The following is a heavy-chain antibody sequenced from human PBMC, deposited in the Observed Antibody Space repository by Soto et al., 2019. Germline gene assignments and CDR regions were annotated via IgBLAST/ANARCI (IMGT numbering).Heavy chain of an antibody. Sequence: ASVKVSCKASGYSFTGYSMHCVRQAPGQGLEWMGRINAKNGNTNYARKLQGRVTMTRDTSISTAYMELRSLRSDDTAVYYCARDFSGVVVTAAINGFAPWGQGTLVTVSS. CDR3: ARDFSGVVVTAAINGFAP. CDR1: GYSFTGYS. J-gene: IGHJ5*02. D-gene: IGHD2-2*01. CDR2: INAKNGNT. V-gene: IGHV1-2*06.